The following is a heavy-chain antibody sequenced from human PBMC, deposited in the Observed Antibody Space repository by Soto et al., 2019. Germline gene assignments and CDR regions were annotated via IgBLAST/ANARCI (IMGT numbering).Heavy chain of an antibody. V-gene: IGHV4-39*01. Sequence: QLQLQESGPGLVKPSETLSLTCTVSGGSIGSSTYYWGWIRQPPGKGLEWIGSIYFNGNTYYNPSLKSRVTISAETSKKQFSLKMRSVTAADTAMYYCARHPTVTTTYTWYFDLWGRGTLVTVSS. CDR3: ARHPTVTTTYTWYFDL. CDR1: GGSIGSSTYY. CDR2: IYFNGNT. D-gene: IGHD4-17*01. J-gene: IGHJ2*01.